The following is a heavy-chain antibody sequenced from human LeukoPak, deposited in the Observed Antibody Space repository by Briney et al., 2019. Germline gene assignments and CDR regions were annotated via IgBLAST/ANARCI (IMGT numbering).Heavy chain of an antibody. CDR3: AKGSRGSWYYFDY. D-gene: IGHD6-13*01. J-gene: IGHJ4*02. CDR2: FSRSGPDT. V-gene: IGHV3-23*01. Sequence: GGSLRLSCAASGFTFGSSAMSWVRQAPGKGPEWVSTFSRSGPDTYYAGSVKGRFTIFRDNSKNTLYLQMNSLRAEDTAVYYCAKGSRGSWYYFDYWGQGTLVTVSS. CDR1: GFTFGSSA.